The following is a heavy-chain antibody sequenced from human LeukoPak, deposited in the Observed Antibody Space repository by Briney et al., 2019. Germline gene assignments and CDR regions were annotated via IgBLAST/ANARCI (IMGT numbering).Heavy chain of an antibody. CDR2: ISPDGNID. CDR3: ARVNNFDDF. CDR1: GFTFSSFG. J-gene: IGHJ4*02. Sequence: PGGSLRLSCAASGFTFSSFGIHWVRQAPGKGLEWVAAISPDGNIDYYSDSVKGRLTVSRDNSKNMIYLQMNSLRGEDSAVYYCARVNNFDDFWGQGTLVTVSS. V-gene: IGHV3-30*03. D-gene: IGHD1/OR15-1a*01.